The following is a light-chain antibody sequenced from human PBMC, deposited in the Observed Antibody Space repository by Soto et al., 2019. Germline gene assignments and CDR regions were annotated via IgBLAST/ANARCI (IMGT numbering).Light chain of an antibody. Sequence: IQMTQSPSFLSGSVGDRVTIICRASQSISSFLNWYQQKPGKAPKVLIYGASTLQRGVPSRFSGSGSGTDFTLTITSLQPEDFATYYCQQSYSTPRTFGQGTKVDIK. CDR3: QQSYSTPRT. J-gene: IGKJ1*01. V-gene: IGKV1-39*01. CDR1: QSISSF. CDR2: GAS.